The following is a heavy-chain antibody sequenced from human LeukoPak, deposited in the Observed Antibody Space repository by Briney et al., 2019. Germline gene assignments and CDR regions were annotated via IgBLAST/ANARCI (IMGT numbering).Heavy chain of an antibody. CDR1: GGPISRYY. D-gene: IGHD3-10*01. J-gene: IGHJ6*02. CDR2: IYYSGST. V-gene: IGHV4-59*01. Sequence: PSETLSLTCTVSGGPISRYYWSWIRQPPGKGLEWIGYIYYSGSTNYNPSLKSRVTISVDTSKNQFSLKLSSVTAADTAVYYCARRRVSGRYYYYGMDVWGQGTTVTVSS. CDR3: ARRRVSGRYYYYGMDV.